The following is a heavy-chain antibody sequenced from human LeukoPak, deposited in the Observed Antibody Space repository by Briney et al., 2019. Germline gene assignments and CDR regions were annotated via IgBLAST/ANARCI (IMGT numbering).Heavy chain of an antibody. CDR1: GFTVSSNY. CDR2: IYSGGST. D-gene: IGHD6-6*01. CDR3: AREQLGLGGMDV. Sequence: GGSLRLSCAASGFTVSSNYMSWVRQAPGKGLEWVSVIYSGGSTYYADSVKGRFTISRDNSKNTLYLQMNSLRAEDTAVYYCAREQLGLGGMDVRGQGTTVTVSS. J-gene: IGHJ6*02. V-gene: IGHV3-53*01.